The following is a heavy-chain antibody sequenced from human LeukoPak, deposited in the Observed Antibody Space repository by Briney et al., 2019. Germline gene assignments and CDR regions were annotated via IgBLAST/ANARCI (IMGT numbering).Heavy chain of an antibody. CDR3: ARLVDTTMADY. D-gene: IGHD5-18*01. CDR1: GYRFTSYW. Sequence: GESLKISCKASGYRFTSYWIGWVRQMPGKGLEWMGIIYPDDSDTRYSPSFQGQATISADKSISTAYLLWSSLKASDTAMYYCARLVDTTMADYWGQGSLVTVSS. V-gene: IGHV5-51*01. CDR2: IYPDDSDT. J-gene: IGHJ4*02.